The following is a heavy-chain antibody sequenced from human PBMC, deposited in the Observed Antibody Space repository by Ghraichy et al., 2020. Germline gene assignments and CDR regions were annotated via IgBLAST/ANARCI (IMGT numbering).Heavy chain of an antibody. CDR1: GGSISSYY. D-gene: IGHD2-2*01. CDR3: ARGSPSVVPAYYGMDV. CDR2: IYYSGST. V-gene: IGHV4-59*01. J-gene: IGHJ6*02. Sequence: GSLSLTCTVSGGSISSYYWSWIRQPPGKGLEWIGYIYYSGSTNYNPSLKSRVTISVDTSKNQFSLKLSSVTAADTAVYYCARGSPSVVPAYYGMDVWGQGTTVTVSS.